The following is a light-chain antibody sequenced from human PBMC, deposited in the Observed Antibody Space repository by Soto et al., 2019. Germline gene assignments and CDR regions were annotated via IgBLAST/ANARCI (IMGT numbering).Light chain of an antibody. CDR3: QKSYSIPYT. V-gene: IGKV1-39*01. J-gene: IGKJ2*01. CDR1: QSINNY. Sequence: DIQMTQSPSSLSASVGDRVTITCRASQSINNYLNWYQEKPGKAPKLLIYASTLQSGVPSRFSGSRSWTVFPLTISNLQPEDFAIYYFQKSYSIPYTFGQGTKLQIK. CDR2: AS.